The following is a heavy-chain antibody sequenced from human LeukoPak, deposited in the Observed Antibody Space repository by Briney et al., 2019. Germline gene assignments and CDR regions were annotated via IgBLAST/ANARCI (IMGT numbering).Heavy chain of an antibody. CDR1: GFTFGSYT. D-gene: IGHD4-17*01. J-gene: IGHJ4*02. V-gene: IGHV3-23*01. CDR2: ITESSGST. Sequence: PGGSLRLSCAASGFTFGSYTMSGVRQAPGKGLEWVSFITESSGSTNYADSVKGRFTISRDNSKNALYLQMNSLRAEDTAVYYCAKVPRLTTGYWGQGTLVTVSS. CDR3: AKVPRLTTGY.